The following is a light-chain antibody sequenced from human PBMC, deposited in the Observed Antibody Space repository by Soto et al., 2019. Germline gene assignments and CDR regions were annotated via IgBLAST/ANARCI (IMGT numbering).Light chain of an antibody. CDR1: QDITSY. J-gene: IGKJ3*01. CDR3: QHCDYLPI. CDR2: DAS. Sequence: DLQMTQSPSSLSASVGDRVTITCQASQDITSYLNWYQHKPGKAPKLLIYDASILEAGVPPRFSGSGSRTDFTLTISSLQPEDVATYYCQHCDYLPIFGPGTTVDFK. V-gene: IGKV1-33*01.